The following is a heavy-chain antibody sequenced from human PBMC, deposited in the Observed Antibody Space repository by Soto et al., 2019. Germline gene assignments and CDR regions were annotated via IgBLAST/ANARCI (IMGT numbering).Heavy chain of an antibody. CDR2: VSSIDGST. CDR3: AKGTRAGANFDY. D-gene: IGHD1-26*01. J-gene: IGHJ4*02. CDR1: GFTFSSYP. V-gene: IGHV3-23*01. Sequence: GSLRLSCATSGFTFSSYPMTWVRQAPGKGLQWVSTVSSIDGSTYYADSVEGRFTISRDISTNTLYLQMNSLRAEDTAVYYCAKGTRAGANFDYWGQGTLVTVSS.